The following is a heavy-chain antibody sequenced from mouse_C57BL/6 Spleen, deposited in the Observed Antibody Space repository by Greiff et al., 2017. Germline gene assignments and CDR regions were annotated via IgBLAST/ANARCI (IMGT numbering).Heavy chain of an antibody. CDR3: ARASHYYGSSYDY. V-gene: IGHV1-53*01. CDR1: GYTFTSYW. J-gene: IGHJ2*01. Sequence: QVQLKQPGTELVKPGASVKLSCKASGYTFTSYWMHWVKQRPGQGLEWIGNINPSNGGTNYNEQFKSKATLTVDKSSSTAYMQLSSLTSEDSAVDYCARASHYYGSSYDYWGQGTTLTVSS. D-gene: IGHD1-1*01. CDR2: INPSNGGT.